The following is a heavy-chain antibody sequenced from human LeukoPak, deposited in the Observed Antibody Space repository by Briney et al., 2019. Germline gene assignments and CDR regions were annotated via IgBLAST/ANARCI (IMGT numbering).Heavy chain of an antibody. Sequence: SETLSLTCAVYGGSFSGYYWSWIRQPPGKGLEWIGYIYYSGSTNYNPSLKSRVTISVDTSKNQFSLKLSSVTAADTAVYYCAREAYYYDSSGYYSNWFDPWGQGTLVTVSS. CDR3: AREAYYYDSSGYYSNWFDP. V-gene: IGHV4-59*01. D-gene: IGHD3-22*01. CDR1: GGSFSGYY. CDR2: IYYSGST. J-gene: IGHJ5*02.